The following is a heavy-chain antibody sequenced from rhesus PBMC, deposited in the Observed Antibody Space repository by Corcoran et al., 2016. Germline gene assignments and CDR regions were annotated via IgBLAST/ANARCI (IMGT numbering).Heavy chain of an antibody. D-gene: IGHD6-25*01. V-gene: IGHV4-173*01. CDR3: ATAYSGSWGYYFDY. Sequence: QLQLQESGPGLVKPSETLSLTCAVSGGSISSNYWSWIRQPPGKGLEWIGRISGSGGSTDSNPPLRSRGTISTATSKTPFSLKLSSVTAADTAVYYCATAYSGSWGYYFDYWGQGVLVTVSS. CDR1: GGSISSNY. CDR2: ISGSGGST. J-gene: IGHJ4*01.